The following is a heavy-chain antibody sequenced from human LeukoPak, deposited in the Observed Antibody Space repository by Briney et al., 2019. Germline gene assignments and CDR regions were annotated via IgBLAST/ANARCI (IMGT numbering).Heavy chain of an antibody. D-gene: IGHD5-18*01. J-gene: IGHJ3*02. CDR2: ISSSGSTI. CDR1: GFTFSDYY. CDR3: ARYGYSYAITGDASDI. V-gene: IGHV3-11*01. Sequence: GGSLRLSCAASGFTFSDYYMSWIRQAPGKGLEGVSYISSSGSTIYYADSVKGRFTISRDNAKNSLYLQMNSLRAEDTAVYYCARYGYSYAITGDASDIWGQGTMVTVSS.